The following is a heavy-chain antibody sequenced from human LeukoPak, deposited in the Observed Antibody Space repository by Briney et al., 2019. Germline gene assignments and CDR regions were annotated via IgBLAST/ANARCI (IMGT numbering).Heavy chain of an antibody. CDR1: GYTITDYY. D-gene: IGHD3-9*01. CDR3: ARGGGGDHYDILTGYFSYYYGMDV. V-gene: IGHV1-2*04. CDR2: INPNSGGT. J-gene: IGHJ6*02. Sequence: ASVKVSCKASGYTITDYYLHWVRQAPGQGLEWMGWINPNSGGTNYAQKLQGWVTMTRDTSISTAYMELSRLRSDDTAVYYCARGGGGDHYDILTGYFSYYYGMDVWGQGTTVTVSS.